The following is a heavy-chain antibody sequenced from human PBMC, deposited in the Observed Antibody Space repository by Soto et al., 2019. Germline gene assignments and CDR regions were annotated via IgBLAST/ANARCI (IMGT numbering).Heavy chain of an antibody. Sequence: EVQLVESGGGLVQPGGSLKLSCAASGFTFSGSAMHWVRQASGKGLEWVGRIRSKANSYATAYAASVKGRFTISRDDSKNTAYLQMNSLKTEDTAVYYCTRHDASGYGGNAGDWYFDLWGRGTLVTVSS. CDR3: TRHDASGYGGNAGDWYFDL. V-gene: IGHV3-73*02. CDR2: IRSKANSYAT. CDR1: GFTFSGSA. D-gene: IGHD4-17*01. J-gene: IGHJ2*01.